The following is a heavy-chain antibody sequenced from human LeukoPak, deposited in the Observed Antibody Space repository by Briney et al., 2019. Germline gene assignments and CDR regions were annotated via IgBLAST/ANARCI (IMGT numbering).Heavy chain of an antibody. Sequence: SETLSLTCAVYGGSFSGYYWSWIRQPPGKGLEWIGEINHSGSTNYNPSLKSRVTISVDTSKNQFSLKLSSVTAADTAAYYCARGRITMVRGVIISRWFDPWGQGTLVTVSS. CDR1: GGSFSGYY. CDR3: ARGRITMVRGVIISRWFDP. CDR2: INHSGST. D-gene: IGHD3-10*01. J-gene: IGHJ5*02. V-gene: IGHV4-34*01.